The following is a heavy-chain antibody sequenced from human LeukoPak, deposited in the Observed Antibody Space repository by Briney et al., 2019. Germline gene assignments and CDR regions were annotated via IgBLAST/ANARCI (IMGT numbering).Heavy chain of an antibody. D-gene: IGHD2-2*01. Sequence: SETLSLTCTVSGGSISSSSYYWGWIRQPPGKGLEWIGSIYYSGSTYYNPSLKSRVTISVDTSKNQFSLKLSSVTAADTAVYYCASQPLGYCSSTSCLMAGTYYYYGMDVWGQGTTATVSS. V-gene: IGHV4-39*01. CDR1: GGSISSSSYY. CDR2: IYYSGST. CDR3: ASQPLGYCSSTSCLMAGTYYYYGMDV. J-gene: IGHJ6*02.